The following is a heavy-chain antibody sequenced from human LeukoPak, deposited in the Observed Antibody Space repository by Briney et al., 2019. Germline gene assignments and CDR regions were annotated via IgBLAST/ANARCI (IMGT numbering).Heavy chain of an antibody. V-gene: IGHV4-38-2*02. CDR2: IYHSGST. CDR3: ARAARPSIVVVPAAMLSGAFDI. J-gene: IGHJ3*02. D-gene: IGHD2-2*01. Sequence: SETLSLTCTVSGYSISSGYCWGWIRQPPGKGLEWIGSIYHSGSTYHNPSLKSRVTISVDTSKNQFSLKLSSVTAADTAVYYCARAARPSIVVVPAAMLSGAFDIWGQGTMVTVSS. CDR1: GYSISSGYC.